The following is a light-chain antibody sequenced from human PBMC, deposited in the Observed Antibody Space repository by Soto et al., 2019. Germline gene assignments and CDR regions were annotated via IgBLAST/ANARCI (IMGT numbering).Light chain of an antibody. J-gene: IGKJ4*01. CDR2: DAS. CDR1: QSISSW. Sequence: DIQMTQSPSTLSASVGDRVTITCRASQSISSWLAWYQQKPGKAPKVLIYDASSLESGVPSRFSGSGSGTEFTLTISSLQPDDFATYYCQQYNSYSMLTFGGGTRVEIK. CDR3: QQYNSYSMLT. V-gene: IGKV1-5*01.